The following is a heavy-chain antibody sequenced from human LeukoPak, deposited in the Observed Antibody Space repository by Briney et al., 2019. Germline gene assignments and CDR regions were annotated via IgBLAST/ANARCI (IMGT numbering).Heavy chain of an antibody. Sequence: GGSLRLSCAASGFTFSNFWMSWVRQAPGKGLEWVVNIKQDASEKYYVDSVKGRFSISRDNAKNSLYLQMNSLRAEDTAVYYCARDSSSWYSYWGRGTPVTVSS. J-gene: IGHJ4*02. CDR3: ARDSSSWYSY. CDR2: IKQDASEK. CDR1: GFTFSNFW. V-gene: IGHV3-7*01. D-gene: IGHD6-13*01.